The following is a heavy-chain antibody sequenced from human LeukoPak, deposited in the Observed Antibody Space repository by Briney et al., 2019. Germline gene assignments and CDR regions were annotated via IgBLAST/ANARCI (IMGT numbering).Heavy chain of an antibody. CDR3: ARVYSYGYHYFDY. Sequence: SETLSLTWTVSGDSISSYYWSWIRQPPGKGLEWIGYIYYSGSTNYNPSLKSRVTISVDTSKNQFSLKLSSVTAADPAVYYCARVYSYGYHYFDYWGQGTLVTVSS. J-gene: IGHJ4*02. CDR1: GDSISSYY. CDR2: IYYSGST. D-gene: IGHD5-18*01. V-gene: IGHV4-59*01.